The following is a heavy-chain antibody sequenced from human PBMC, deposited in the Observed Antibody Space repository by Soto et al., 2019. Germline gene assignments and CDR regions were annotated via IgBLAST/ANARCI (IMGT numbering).Heavy chain of an antibody. V-gene: IGHV3-11*01. CDR2: ISSSGSTI. CDR1: GFTFSDYY. D-gene: IGHD2-8*01. Sequence: GESLKISCAASGFTFSDYYMSWIRQAPGKGLEWVSYISSSGSTIYYADSVKGRFTISRDNAKNSLYLQMNSLRAEDTAVYYCARGKIGYCTNGVCDAFDIWGQGTMVTVSS. CDR3: ARGKIGYCTNGVCDAFDI. J-gene: IGHJ3*02.